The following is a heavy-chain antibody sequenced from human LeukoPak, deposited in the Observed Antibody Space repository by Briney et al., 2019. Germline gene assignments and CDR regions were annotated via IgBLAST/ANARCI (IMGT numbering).Heavy chain of an antibody. J-gene: IGHJ4*02. CDR2: INPNSGGT. CDR3: ARGWFIAAAGSDY. D-gene: IGHD6-13*01. Sequence: GASVKVSCKASGYTFTSYGISWVRQVPGQGLEWMGWINPNSGGTNYAQKFQGRVTMTRDTSISTAYMELSRLRSDDTAVYYCARGWFIAAAGSDYWGQGTLVTVSS. CDR1: GYTFTSYG. V-gene: IGHV1-2*02.